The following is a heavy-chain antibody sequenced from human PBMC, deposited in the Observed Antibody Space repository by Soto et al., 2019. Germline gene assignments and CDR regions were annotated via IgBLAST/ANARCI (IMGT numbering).Heavy chain of an antibody. CDR3: ARDKYTAYYYYYHGMDV. Sequence: GASVKVSCKASGGTFSSYAISWVRQAPGQGLEWMGGIIPIFGTANYAQKFQGRVTITADESTSTAYMELSSLRSEDTAVYYCARDKYTAYYYYYHGMDVWGQGTTVTVSS. D-gene: IGHD1-1*01. J-gene: IGHJ6*02. V-gene: IGHV1-69*13. CDR2: IIPIFGTA. CDR1: GGTFSSYA.